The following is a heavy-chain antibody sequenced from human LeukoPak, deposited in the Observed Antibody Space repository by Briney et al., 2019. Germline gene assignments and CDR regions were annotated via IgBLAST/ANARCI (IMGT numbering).Heavy chain of an antibody. CDR1: GYTFTGYY. J-gene: IGHJ3*02. V-gene: IGHV1-2*02. CDR2: INPNSGGT. D-gene: IGHD3-22*01. CDR3: ARYFYDSSGSSSDAFDI. Sequence: ASVKVSCKTSGYTFTGYYMHWVRHAPGQGLEWMGWINPNSGGTNYAQRFQGRVTMTRDTSMSTAYMELSRLRSDDSAVYYCARYFYDSSGSSSDAFDIWGQGTMVTVSS.